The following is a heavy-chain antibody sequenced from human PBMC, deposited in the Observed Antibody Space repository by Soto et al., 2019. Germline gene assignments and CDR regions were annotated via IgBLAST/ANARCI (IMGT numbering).Heavy chain of an antibody. CDR1: GGSISSYY. CDR3: ARVWGSALDF. V-gene: IGHV4-59*01. D-gene: IGHD7-27*01. J-gene: IGHJ3*01. CDR2: IYYSGST. Sequence: SETLSLTCTVSGGSISSYYWSWIRQPPGKGLEWIGYIYYSGSTNYNPSLKSRVTISVDTSKNQFSLKLSSVTAADTAVYYCARVWGSALDFWGQGTMVTVSS.